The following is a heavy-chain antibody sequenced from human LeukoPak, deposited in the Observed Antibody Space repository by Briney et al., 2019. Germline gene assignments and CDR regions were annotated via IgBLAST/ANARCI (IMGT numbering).Heavy chain of an antibody. Sequence: GGSLRLSCAVSGFTVSGNYMSWVRQAPGKGLEWVSVIYSGGSTYYADSVKGRLTISRDNSKNTLYLQMNSLRAEDTAVYYCARDTPLYATGTWGQGTMVTVSS. J-gene: IGHJ3*01. CDR3: ARDTPLYATGT. D-gene: IGHD7-27*01. CDR1: GFTVSGNY. CDR2: IYSGGST. V-gene: IGHV3-53*01.